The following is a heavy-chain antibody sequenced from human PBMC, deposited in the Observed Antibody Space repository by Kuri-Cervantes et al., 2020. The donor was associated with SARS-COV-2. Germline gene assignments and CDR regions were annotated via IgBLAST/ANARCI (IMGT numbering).Heavy chain of an antibody. V-gene: IGHV3-23*01. CDR1: GFTFSSYA. CDR3: AKKGVGSSTSTVYYYYYMDV. J-gene: IGHJ6*03. CDR2: ISGSGGST. Sequence: GGSLRLSCAASGFTFSSYAMSWVRQAPGKGLEWVSAISGSGGSTYYADSVKSRFTISRDNSKNTLYLQMNSRRAEDTAVYYCAKKGVGSSTSTVYYYYYMDVWGKGTTVTVSS. D-gene: IGHD2-2*01.